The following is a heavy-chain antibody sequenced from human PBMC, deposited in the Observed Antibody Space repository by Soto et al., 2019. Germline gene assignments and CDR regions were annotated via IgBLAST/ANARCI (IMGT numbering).Heavy chain of an antibody. CDR2: IIPILGIA. J-gene: IGHJ5*02. D-gene: IGHD6-19*01. CDR1: GGTFSSYT. CDR3: ARVTVAGTRWFDP. V-gene: IGHV1-69*02. Sequence: SVKVSCKASGGTFSSYTISWVRQAPGQGLEWMGRIIPILGIANYAQKFQGRVTITADKSTSTAYMELSSLRSEDTAVYYCARVTVAGTRWFDPWGQGTLVTVSS.